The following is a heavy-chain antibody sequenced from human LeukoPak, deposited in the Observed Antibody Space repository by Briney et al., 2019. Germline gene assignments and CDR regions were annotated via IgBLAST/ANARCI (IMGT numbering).Heavy chain of an antibody. V-gene: IGHV1-8*01. Sequence: EASVKVSCKASGYTFTSYDINWVRQATGQGLEWMGWMNPNSGNTGYAQKFQGRVTMTRNTSISTAYMELSSLRSEDTAVYYCARAFDSSGYYGVTQTRQVSYYMDVWGKGTTVTVSS. J-gene: IGHJ6*03. CDR2: MNPNSGNT. D-gene: IGHD3-22*01. CDR3: ARAFDSSGYYGVTQTRQVSYYMDV. CDR1: GYTFTSYD.